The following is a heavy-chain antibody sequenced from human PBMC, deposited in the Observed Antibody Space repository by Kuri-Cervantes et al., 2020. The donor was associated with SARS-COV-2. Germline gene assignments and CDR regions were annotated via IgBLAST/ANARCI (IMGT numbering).Heavy chain of an antibody. V-gene: IGHV4-4*07. CDR1: GDSITNYY. CDR2: IYTSGST. CDR3: AKDIGVVPAASTLAWFDP. Sequence: GSLRLSCTVSGDSITNYYLTWIRQPAGKGLEWIGRIYTSGSTNYNPSLKSRVTMSVDTSKNQFSLKLSSVTAADTAVYYCAKDIGVVPAASTLAWFDPWGQGTLVTVSS. J-gene: IGHJ5*02. D-gene: IGHD2-2*01.